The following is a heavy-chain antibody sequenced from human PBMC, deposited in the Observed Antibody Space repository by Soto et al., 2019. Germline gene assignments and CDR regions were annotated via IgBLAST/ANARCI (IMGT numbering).Heavy chain of an antibody. CDR2: IYYSGST. Sequence: SETLSLTCTVSGGSISSYYWSWIRQPPGKGLEWIGYIYYSGSTNYNPSLKSRVTISVDTSKNQFSLKLSSVTAADTAVYYCAKAGVWGSSGWFDYWGQGTLVTVSS. V-gene: IGHV4-59*01. D-gene: IGHD6-19*01. CDR3: AKAGVWGSSGWFDY. CDR1: GGSISSYY. J-gene: IGHJ4*02.